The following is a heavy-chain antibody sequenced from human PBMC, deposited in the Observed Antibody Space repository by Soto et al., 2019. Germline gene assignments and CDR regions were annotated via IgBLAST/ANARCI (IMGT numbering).Heavy chain of an antibody. V-gene: IGHV4-30-4*01. CDR1: GGSISSGDYY. D-gene: IGHD5-18*01. Sequence: PSETLSLTCTVSGGSISSGDYYWSWIRQPPGKGLEWIGYIYYSGSTYYNPSLKSRVTISVDTSKDQFSLKLSSVTAADTAVYYCARVPVDTAMVDPWGQGTLVTVSS. CDR2: IYYSGST. CDR3: ARVPVDTAMVDP. J-gene: IGHJ5*02.